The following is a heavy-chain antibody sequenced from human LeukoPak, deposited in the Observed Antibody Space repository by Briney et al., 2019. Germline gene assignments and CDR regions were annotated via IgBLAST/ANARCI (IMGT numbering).Heavy chain of an antibody. CDR1: GFTFDDYA. CDR2: ISWNSGSI. Sequence: GGSLRLSCAASGFTFDDYAMHWVRQAPGKGLEWVSGISWNSGSIGYADSVKGRFTISRDNAKNSLYLQMNSLRAEDTALYYCAKEIYQAVAGTSHFDYWGQGTLVTVSS. J-gene: IGHJ4*02. V-gene: IGHV3-9*01. D-gene: IGHD6-19*01. CDR3: AKEIYQAVAGTSHFDY.